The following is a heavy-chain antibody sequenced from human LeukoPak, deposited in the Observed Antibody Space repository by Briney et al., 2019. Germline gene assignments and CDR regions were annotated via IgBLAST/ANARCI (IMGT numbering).Heavy chain of an antibody. J-gene: IGHJ5*02. Sequence: SETLSLTCTVSGGSISSSNYYWGWIRRPPGKGREWIGSIYYSGTTYYNPSLKSRVTISVDTSKNQFSLKLSSVTAADTAVYYCARLNPRGGYHFSRFDPWGQGTLVTVSS. V-gene: IGHV4-39*01. CDR1: GGSISSSNYY. D-gene: IGHD3-3*01. CDR3: ARLNPRGGYHFSRFDP. CDR2: IYYSGTT.